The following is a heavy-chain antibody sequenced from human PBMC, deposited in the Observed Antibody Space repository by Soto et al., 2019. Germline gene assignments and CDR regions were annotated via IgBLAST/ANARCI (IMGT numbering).Heavy chain of an antibody. D-gene: IGHD6-19*01. CDR3: ARALYNTGWHWAHY. CDR1: GFTFSSYP. J-gene: IGHJ4*02. V-gene: IGHV3-30*04. CDR2: ISNDGRNK. Sequence: QVQLVESGGGVVQPGRSLRLSCAASGFTFSSYPMHWVRQAPGKGLEWVAVISNDGRNKNYADSVQGRFTISRDNSKNTLFLQMNSLRAEDTAVYFCARALYNTGWHWAHYWGQGTLDTVSS.